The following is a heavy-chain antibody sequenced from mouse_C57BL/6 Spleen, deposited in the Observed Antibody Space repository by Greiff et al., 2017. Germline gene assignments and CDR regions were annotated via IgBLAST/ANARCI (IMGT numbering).Heavy chain of an antibody. D-gene: IGHD1-1*01. Sequence: VQLQQPGAELVKPGASVKLSCKASGYTFTSYWMNWVKQRPGRGLEWLGRIDPNSGGTKYNEKFKSKATLTVDKPSSTAYMQLSSLTSEDSAVYYCARSTVVAPYFDVWGTGTTVTVSS. CDR1: GYTFTSYW. CDR3: ARSTVVAPYFDV. CDR2: IDPNSGGT. J-gene: IGHJ1*03. V-gene: IGHV1-72*01.